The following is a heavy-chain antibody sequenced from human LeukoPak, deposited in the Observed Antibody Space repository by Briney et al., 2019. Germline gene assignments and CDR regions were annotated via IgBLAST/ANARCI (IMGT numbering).Heavy chain of an antibody. CDR2: MNPNSGNT. J-gene: IGHJ4*02. D-gene: IGHD3-9*01. CDR1: GYTFTSYD. Sequence: GASVKVSCKASGYTFTSYDINWVRQATGQGLEWMGWMNPNSGNTGYAQKFQGRVTMTRNTSISTAYMELSSLRSEDTAVYYCARVLGPLTYYDILTGYQKRFVYWGQGTLVTVSS. V-gene: IGHV1-8*01. CDR3: ARVLGPLTYYDILTGYQKRFVY.